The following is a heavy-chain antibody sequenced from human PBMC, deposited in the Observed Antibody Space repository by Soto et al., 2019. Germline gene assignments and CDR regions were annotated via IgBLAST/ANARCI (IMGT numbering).Heavy chain of an antibody. Sequence: SLTCTVSGGSISSYYWSWIRQPPGKGLEWIGYIYYSGSTNYNPSLKSRVTISVDTSKNQFSLKLSSVTAADTAVYYCARGLAEEQIFYYFDYWGQGALVTVSS. D-gene: IGHD3-9*01. CDR1: GGSISSYY. CDR2: IYYSGST. CDR3: ARGLAEEQIFYYFDY. V-gene: IGHV4-59*01. J-gene: IGHJ4*02.